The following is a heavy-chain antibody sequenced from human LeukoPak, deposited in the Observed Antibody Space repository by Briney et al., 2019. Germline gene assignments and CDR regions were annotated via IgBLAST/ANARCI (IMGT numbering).Heavy chain of an antibody. CDR2: IKRDGTEI. J-gene: IGHJ5*02. Sequence: PGGSLRLSCAASGFTFSNYWMSWLRQAPGKGLEWVAKIKRDGTEIYCVDSLKGRFTISRDNAKNSLYLQMDSLRAKDTAVYYCARLGVVGTGNWFDPWGQGTLVTVSS. CDR3: ARLGVVGTGNWFDP. CDR1: GFTFSNYW. D-gene: IGHD6-19*01. V-gene: IGHV3-7*01.